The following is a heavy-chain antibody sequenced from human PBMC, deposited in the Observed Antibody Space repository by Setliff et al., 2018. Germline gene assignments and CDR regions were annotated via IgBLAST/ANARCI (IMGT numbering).Heavy chain of an antibody. J-gene: IGHJ4*01. Sequence: RASVKVSCKASGGFSTHAISWVRQVPGQGLEWMGGIIPILGTTDYAQNFQGRVTITTDESTSSAYLEMSNLRSEDTAVCYCASALIRRVAVAGKSQFDYWGQGTLVTVSS. CDR3: ASALIRRVAVAGKSQFDY. D-gene: IGHD6-19*01. CDR2: IIPILGTT. V-gene: IGHV1-69*05. CDR1: GGFSTHA.